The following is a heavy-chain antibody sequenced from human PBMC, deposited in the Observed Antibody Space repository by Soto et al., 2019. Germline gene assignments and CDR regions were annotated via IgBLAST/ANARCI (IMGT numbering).Heavy chain of an antibody. CDR2: ISYDGSNK. D-gene: IGHD6-6*01. CDR1: GFTFSSYG. V-gene: IGHV3-30*18. J-gene: IGHJ3*02. CDR3: AKDGPGRYSSSLSAFDI. Sequence: GGSLRLSCAASGFTFSSYGMHWVRQAQGKGLEWVAVISYDGSNKYYADSVKGRFTISRDNSKNTLYLQMNSLRAEDTAVYYCAKDGPGRYSSSLSAFDIWGQGTMVTVSS.